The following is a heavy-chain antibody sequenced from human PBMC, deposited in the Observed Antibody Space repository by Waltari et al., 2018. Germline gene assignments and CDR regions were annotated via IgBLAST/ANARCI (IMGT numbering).Heavy chain of an antibody. Sequence: EVQLVESGGGLVQHGGSLGLSCAASGFTFGNHWMTWVRQAPGKGLEWVANINQDGSEKYSVESVKGRFTISRDNAKNSLYLQLNSLRADDTAVYYCTRGGDDSSWYWRNWGQGTLVTVSS. D-gene: IGHD6-13*01. CDR2: INQDGSEK. J-gene: IGHJ4*02. V-gene: IGHV3-7*01. CDR1: GFTFGNHW. CDR3: TRGGDDSSWYWRN.